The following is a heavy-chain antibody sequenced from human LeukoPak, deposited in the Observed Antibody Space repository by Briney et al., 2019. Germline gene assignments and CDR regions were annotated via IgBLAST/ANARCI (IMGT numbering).Heavy chain of an antibody. Sequence: GESLKISCKGSGYSFTSYWIGWVRQMPGKGLEWMGIIYPGDSDTRYSPSFQGQVTISADKSISTAYLQWSSLKASDTAMYYCARGGSSSWSATTFDYWGQGTLVNVSS. CDR3: ARGGSSSWSATTFDY. J-gene: IGHJ4*02. D-gene: IGHD6-13*01. V-gene: IGHV5-51*01. CDR2: IYPGDSDT. CDR1: GYSFTSYW.